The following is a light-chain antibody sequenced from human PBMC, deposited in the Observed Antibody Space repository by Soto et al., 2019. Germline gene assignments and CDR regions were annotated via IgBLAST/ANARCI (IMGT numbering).Light chain of an antibody. CDR3: QHFNDYSGT. J-gene: IGKJ1*01. Sequence: QVTQFPSYLSASVGDSVTITCRASQSISTYLAWYQQKPWKAPKLLIYKASNLESGVPSRFSGSGSGTEFTLTISSLQPDDFATYYCQHFNDYSGTFGQGTKVDIK. CDR1: QSISTY. CDR2: KAS. V-gene: IGKV1-5*03.